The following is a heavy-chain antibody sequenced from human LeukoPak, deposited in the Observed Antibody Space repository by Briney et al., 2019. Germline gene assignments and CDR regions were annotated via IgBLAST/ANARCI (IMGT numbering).Heavy chain of an antibody. Sequence: GRSLRLSCAASGFTFSSYAMHWVRQAPGKGLEWVAVISYDGSNKYYADSVKGRFTISRDNSKNTLYLQMNSLRAEDTAVYYCARDSPLGYCFDYWGQGTLVTVSS. CDR1: GFTFSSYA. CDR3: ARDSPLGYCFDY. CDR2: ISYDGSNK. J-gene: IGHJ4*02. V-gene: IGHV3-30-3*01.